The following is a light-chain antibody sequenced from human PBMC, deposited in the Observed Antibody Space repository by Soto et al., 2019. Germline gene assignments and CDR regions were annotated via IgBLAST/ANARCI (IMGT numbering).Light chain of an antibody. V-gene: IGKV1-6*02. J-gene: IGKJ5*01. Sequence: AIQLSQSPSSLSASLGDRITITCRASQDISNDLGWFQQKPGKAPKLLIYAASILQTGVPSRFSGSGSGSAFSLTITSLQPEDFATYYCLQDYSSPITFGQGTRLEIK. CDR2: AAS. CDR1: QDISND. CDR3: LQDYSSPIT.